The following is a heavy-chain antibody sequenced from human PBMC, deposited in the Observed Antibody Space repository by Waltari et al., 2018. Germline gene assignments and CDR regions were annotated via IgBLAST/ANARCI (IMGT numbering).Heavy chain of an antibody. J-gene: IGHJ4*01. CDR1: GFTCRNYE. D-gene: IGHD1-26*01. V-gene: IGHV3-48*03. CDR3: ARGEGGANEY. CDR2: ISSGASTI. Sequence: EVQLVESGGGLVQPGGSLRLLCAAPGFTCRNYEMNWVRQAPGKGLEWVSYISSGASTIFYADSVKGRFTISRDNAKNSVYLEMNSLRADDTAIYYCARGEGGANEYWGQGTLVTVSS.